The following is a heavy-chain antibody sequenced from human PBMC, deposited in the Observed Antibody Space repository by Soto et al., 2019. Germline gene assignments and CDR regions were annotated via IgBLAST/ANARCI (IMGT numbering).Heavy chain of an antibody. CDR1: GFTFSSYG. CDR2: IWYDGSNK. CDR3: ARDLRVEMATTNYYYYYYGMDV. Sequence: GGSLRLSCAASGFTFSSYGMHWVRQAPGKGLEWVAVIWYDGSNKYYADSVKGRFTISRDNSKNTLYLQMNSLRAEDTAVYYCARDLRVEMATTNYYYYYYGMDVWGQGTTVTVSS. J-gene: IGHJ6*02. D-gene: IGHD5-12*01. V-gene: IGHV3-33*01.